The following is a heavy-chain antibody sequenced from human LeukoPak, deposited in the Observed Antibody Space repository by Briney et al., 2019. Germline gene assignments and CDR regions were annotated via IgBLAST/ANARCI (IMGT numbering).Heavy chain of an antibody. CDR1: GYTFTSYG. CDR2: ISAYNGNT. Sequence: ASVKVSCKASGYTFTSYGISWVRQAPGQGLEWMGWISAYNGNTNYAQKLQCRVTMTTDTSTSTAYMELRSLRSDDTAVYYCARDRRGYSYGPRVTFDYWGQGTLVTVSS. V-gene: IGHV1-18*01. J-gene: IGHJ4*02. CDR3: ARDRRGYSYGPRVTFDY. D-gene: IGHD5-18*01.